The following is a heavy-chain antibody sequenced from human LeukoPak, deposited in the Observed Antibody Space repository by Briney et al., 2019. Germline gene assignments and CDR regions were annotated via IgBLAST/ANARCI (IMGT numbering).Heavy chain of an antibody. CDR2: INPNSGGT. J-gene: IGHJ4*02. D-gene: IGHD5-12*01. Sequence: ASVKVSCKASGYTFTSYDINWVRQAPGQGLEWMGRINPNSGGTNYAQKFQGRVTMTRDTSISTAYMELSRLRSDDTAVYYCARVGPGGATISPYYFDYWGQGTLVTVSS. CDR3: ARVGPGGATISPYYFDY. CDR1: GYTFTSYD. V-gene: IGHV1-2*06.